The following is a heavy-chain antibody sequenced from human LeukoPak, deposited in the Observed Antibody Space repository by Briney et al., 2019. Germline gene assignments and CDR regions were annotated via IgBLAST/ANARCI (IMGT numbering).Heavy chain of an antibody. J-gene: IGHJ4*02. CDR1: GGSISSNTYY. CDR2: VSSSGETT. CDR3: ARESYWGSSGKGFDC. V-gene: IGHV3-11*04. Sequence: LSLTCTVSGGSISSNTYYSGWIRQPPGKGLEWVSYVSSSGETTYYADSVKGRFTISRDNAKNSLYLQMNSLRDEDTAVYYCARESYWGSSGKGFDCWGQGTLVTVSS. D-gene: IGHD7-27*01.